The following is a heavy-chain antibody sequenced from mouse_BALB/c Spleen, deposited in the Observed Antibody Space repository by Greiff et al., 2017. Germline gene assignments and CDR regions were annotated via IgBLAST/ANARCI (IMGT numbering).Heavy chain of an antibody. J-gene: IGHJ4*01. V-gene: IGHV1-15*01. CDR1: GYTFTDYE. D-gene: IGHD1-1*01. Sequence: VQLQQSGAELVRPGASVTLSCKASGYTFTDYEMHWVKQTPVHGLEWIGAIDPETGGTAYNQKFKGKATLTADKSSSTAYMELRSLTSEDSAVYYCTRALRAVMDYWGQGTSVTVSS. CDR2: IDPETGGT. CDR3: TRALRAVMDY.